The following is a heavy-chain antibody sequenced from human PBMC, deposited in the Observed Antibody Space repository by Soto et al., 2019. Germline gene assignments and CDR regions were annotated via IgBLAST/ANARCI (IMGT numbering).Heavy chain of an antibody. CDR2: INPSSGGT. J-gene: IGHJ5*02. D-gene: IGHD6-13*01. CDR1: GYPLTAKY. CDR3: AKGGSSWTEWFGP. V-gene: IGHV1-2*02. Sequence: ASVKVSCKASGYPLTAKYLHWVRQAPGQGLEWMGWINPSSGGTKEAQKFRGRVTMTRDTSISAAYMELSRLTSDDTAVYYCAKGGSSWTEWFGPWGQGTLVTVSS.